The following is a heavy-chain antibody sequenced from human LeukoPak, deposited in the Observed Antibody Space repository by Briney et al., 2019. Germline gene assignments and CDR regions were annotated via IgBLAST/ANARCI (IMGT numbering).Heavy chain of an antibody. Sequence: SETLSLTCTVSGGSISSSSYYWGWIRQPPGKGLEWIGSIYYSGSTYYNPSLKSRVTISVDTSKNQFSLKLSSVTAADTAVYYCARDVVVVAATLDAFDIWGQGTMATVSS. V-gene: IGHV4-39*07. CDR1: GGSISSSSYY. CDR2: IYYSGST. D-gene: IGHD2-15*01. CDR3: ARDVVVVAATLDAFDI. J-gene: IGHJ3*02.